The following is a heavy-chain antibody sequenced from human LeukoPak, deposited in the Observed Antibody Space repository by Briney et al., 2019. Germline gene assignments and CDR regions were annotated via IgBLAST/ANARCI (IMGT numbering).Heavy chain of an antibody. CDR2: IIPIFGTA. CDR3: ARGRPYAFDI. V-gene: IGHV1-69*13. Sequence: GASVKVSCKASGDTFSRYAISWVRQAPGQGLKWMGGIIPIFGTADYALKFQGRVTITADESTSTAYMELSSLRSEDTAVYYCARGRPYAFDIWGQGTMVTVSS. J-gene: IGHJ3*02. CDR1: GDTFSRYA.